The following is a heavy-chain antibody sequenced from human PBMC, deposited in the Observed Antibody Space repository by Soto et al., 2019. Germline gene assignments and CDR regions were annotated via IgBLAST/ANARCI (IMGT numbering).Heavy chain of an antibody. J-gene: IGHJ6*02. V-gene: IGHV4-34*02. CDR1: GGSFSGFY. D-gene: IGHD2-21*02. CDR3: ARDDRTLVTSYGLDV. CDR2: INHSGTI. Sequence: QVQIQQWGAGLLKPSETLSLTCAVSGGSFSGFYWTWIRQPPGEGRGWIGEINHSGTINFNPSLRSRLTISLDSSKKHFSLKLTSLTAADAAVYYCARDDRTLVTSYGLDVWGQGTTVTVSS.